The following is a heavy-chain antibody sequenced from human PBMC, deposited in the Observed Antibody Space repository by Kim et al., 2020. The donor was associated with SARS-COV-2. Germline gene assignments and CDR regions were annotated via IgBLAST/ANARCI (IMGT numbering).Heavy chain of an antibody. Sequence: GGSLRLSCAASGFTFSSYGMHWVRQAPGKGLEWVAVIWYDGSNKYYADSVKGRFTISRDNSKNTLYLQMNSLRAEDTAVYYCARGRGQWPSLYFDYWGQGTLVTVSS. CDR2: IWYDGSNK. J-gene: IGHJ4*02. CDR3: ARGRGQWPSLYFDY. CDR1: GFTFSSYG. D-gene: IGHD6-19*01. V-gene: IGHV3-33*01.